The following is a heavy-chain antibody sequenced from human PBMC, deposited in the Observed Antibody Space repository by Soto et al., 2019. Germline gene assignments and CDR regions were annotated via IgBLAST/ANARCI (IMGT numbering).Heavy chain of an antibody. D-gene: IGHD2-2*01. Sequence: QVQLQESGPGLVKPSGTLSLTCAVSGGSIISTNWWTWVRQSPGRGLEWIGEIYHSGTTNYSPSLKSRVTIAVDMPTNQLSLTLISVPAADTAVYYCAFPASADFDYWGKGILVTVSS. J-gene: IGHJ4*02. CDR2: IYHSGTT. CDR3: AFPASADFDY. CDR1: GGSIISTNW. V-gene: IGHV4-4*02.